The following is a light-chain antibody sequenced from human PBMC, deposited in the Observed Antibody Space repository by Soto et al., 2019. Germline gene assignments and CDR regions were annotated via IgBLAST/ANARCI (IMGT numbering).Light chain of an antibody. V-gene: IGKV1-5*03. CDR1: QSISSW. CDR3: QQRG. J-gene: IGKJ5*01. Sequence: DIQMTQSPSTLSASVGDRVTITCRASQSISSWLAWYQQKPGKAPKLLIYKASSLESGVPSRFSGSGSGTEFTLPLSGLQPDDFATYDCQQRGFGQGTRLEIK. CDR2: KAS.